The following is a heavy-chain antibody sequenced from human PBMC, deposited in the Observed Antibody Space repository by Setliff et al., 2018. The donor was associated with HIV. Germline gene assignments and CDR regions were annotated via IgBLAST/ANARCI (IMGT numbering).Heavy chain of an antibody. J-gene: IGHJ4*02. V-gene: IGHV4-34*01. CDR2: LSPSGTT. Sequence: PSETLSLTCTVSGGSISSYFWSWIRQPPGKGLEWIGELSPSGTTRSNPSLQSRVTISLDTSKNQILLRLSSVTAADTAVYYCARLSGGMVPNYWGQGTLVTGSS. D-gene: IGHD3-10*01. CDR3: ARLSGGMVPNY. CDR1: GGSISSYF.